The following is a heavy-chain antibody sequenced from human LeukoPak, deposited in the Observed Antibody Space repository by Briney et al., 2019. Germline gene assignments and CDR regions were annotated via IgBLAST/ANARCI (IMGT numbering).Heavy chain of an antibody. CDR3: ARERGDKDMSGGSSFDV. V-gene: IGHV3-53*01. J-gene: IGHJ3*01. Sequence: GGSLRLSCAASGFTVNNNCVTWVRQAPGKGLEWVAVTCGDGRLFYAGSVKGRFSVSRDNSENTIYLQLTSLRADDTARYFCARERGDKDMSGGSSFDVWGQGTMVIVSS. CDR1: GFTVNNNC. D-gene: IGHD2-21*01. CDR2: TCGDGRL.